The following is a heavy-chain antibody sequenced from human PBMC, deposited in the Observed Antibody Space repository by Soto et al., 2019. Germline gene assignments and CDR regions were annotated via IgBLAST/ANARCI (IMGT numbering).Heavy chain of an antibody. CDR3: ARDHRYSSSDYYYGMDV. CDR2: IYTSGST. D-gene: IGHD6-6*01. Sequence: SETLSLTCTVSGGSISSYYWSWIRQPAGKGLEWIGRIYTSGSTNYNPSLKSRVTMSVDTSKNQFSLKLSSVTAADTAVYYCARDHRYSSSDYYYGMDVWGQGTTVTVSS. CDR1: GGSISSYY. V-gene: IGHV4-4*07. J-gene: IGHJ6*02.